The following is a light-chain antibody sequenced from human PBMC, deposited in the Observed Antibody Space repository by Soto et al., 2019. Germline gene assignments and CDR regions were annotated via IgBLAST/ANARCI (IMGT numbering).Light chain of an antibody. Sequence: ERVMTQSPATLFVSPGEKATLSCRASQTVSNNLAWYQQKPGQAPRLLMYFASTRATGIPARFSGSGSGTEFTLTISSLQSEDFAIYYCQQYNEWPLTFGGGTKVETK. CDR2: FAS. CDR3: QQYNEWPLT. J-gene: IGKJ4*01. CDR1: QTVSNN. V-gene: IGKV3D-15*01.